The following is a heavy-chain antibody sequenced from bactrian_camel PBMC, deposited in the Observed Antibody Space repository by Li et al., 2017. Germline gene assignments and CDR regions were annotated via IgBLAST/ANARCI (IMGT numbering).Heavy chain of an antibody. CDR2: IYIGGSRP. D-gene: IGHD6*01. Sequence: VQLVESGGGSVQAGGSLTLSCVASISTFNSACMGWFRQAPGKGREGVASIYIGGSRPYNADSVKGRFTISRDNAKNTLYLQFNSLKTEDTAMYYCANDLFDFVGGTNSWGQGTQVTVS. CDR3: ANDLFDFVGGTNS. CDR1: ISTFNSAC. J-gene: IGHJ6*01. V-gene: IGHV3S1*01.